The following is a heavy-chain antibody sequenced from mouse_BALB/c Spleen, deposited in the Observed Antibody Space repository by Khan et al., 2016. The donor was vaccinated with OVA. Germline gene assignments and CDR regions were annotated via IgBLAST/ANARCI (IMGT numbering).Heavy chain of an antibody. CDR2: INPKNGVT. D-gene: IGHD3-3*01. CDR3: ARDAGRY. J-gene: IGHJ4*01. CDR1: GYTFTEYT. Sequence: VRLQQSGPELVKPGASVKISCKSSGYTFTEYTLHWMKQSHGKSLEWIGVINPKNGVTSYNQKFKGKATLTVDNSSSTAYMEFRSLTSEDSAVYYCARDAGRYWGQGTSVTVSS. V-gene: IGHV1-18*01.